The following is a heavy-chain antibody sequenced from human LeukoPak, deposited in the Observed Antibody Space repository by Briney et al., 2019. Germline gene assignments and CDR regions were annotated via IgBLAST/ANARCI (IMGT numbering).Heavy chain of an antibody. CDR3: ARVVAAEPYYFDY. Sequence: NPSQTLSFTCTVSGGSISSGDYYWSWIRQPPGKGLEWIGYIYYSGSTYYNPSLKSRVTISVDTSKNQFSLKLSSVTAADTAVYYCARVVAAEPYYFDYWGQGTLVTVSS. V-gene: IGHV4-30-4*01. J-gene: IGHJ4*02. D-gene: IGHD1-14*01. CDR1: GGSISSGDYY. CDR2: IYYSGST.